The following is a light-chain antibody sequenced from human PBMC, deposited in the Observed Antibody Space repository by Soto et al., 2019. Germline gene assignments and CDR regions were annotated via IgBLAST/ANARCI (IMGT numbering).Light chain of an antibody. J-gene: IGKJ2*01. CDR3: LQATHLPHT. CDR2: QVS. Sequence: DVVLTQSPLSLSVTLGQPASISCGSSRSLVHSDGNIYLIWFQQRPGQSPRRLIYQVSNRDSGVPDRFSGSGSVTDFTLKISRVEAEDVGVYYCLQATHLPHTFGQGTNVDIK. V-gene: IGKV2-30*02. CDR1: RSLVHSDGNIY.